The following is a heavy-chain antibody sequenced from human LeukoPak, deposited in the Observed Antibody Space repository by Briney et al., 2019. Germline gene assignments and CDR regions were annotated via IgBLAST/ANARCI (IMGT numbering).Heavy chain of an antibody. CDR1: GFTFSSYS. V-gene: IGHV3-48*01. Sequence: GGSLRLSCAASGFTFSSYSMNWVRQAPGKGLEWVSYISSSSSTIYYADSVKGRFTISRDNAKNSLYLQMNSLRAEDTAVYYCARDEAMDDYYYYYMGVWGKGTTVTVSS. CDR2: ISSSSSTI. CDR3: ARDEAMDDYYYYYMGV. D-gene: IGHD5-18*01. J-gene: IGHJ6*03.